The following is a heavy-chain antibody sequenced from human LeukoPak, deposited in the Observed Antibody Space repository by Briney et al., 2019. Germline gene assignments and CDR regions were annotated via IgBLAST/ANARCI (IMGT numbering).Heavy chain of an antibody. CDR3: AKEIEMATIEGCFDY. V-gene: IGHV3-23*01. J-gene: IGHJ4*02. Sequence: PGGSLRLSCAASGFTFSSYAMSWVRQAPGKGLEWVSAISGSGGSTYYADSVKGRFIISRDNSKNTLYLQMNSLRAEDTAVYYCAKEIEMATIEGCFDYWGQGTLVTVSS. CDR2: ISGSGGST. CDR1: GFTFSSYA. D-gene: IGHD5-24*01.